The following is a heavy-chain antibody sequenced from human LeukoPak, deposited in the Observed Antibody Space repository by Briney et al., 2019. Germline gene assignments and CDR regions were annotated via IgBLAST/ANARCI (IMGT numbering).Heavy chain of an antibody. CDR1: GFTFSSHG. J-gene: IGHJ4*02. CDR3: AKAPGDRYYFDY. Sequence: GGSLRLSCAASGFTFSSHGMHWVRQAPGKGLAWVAFIRYDGSNKYYADSVKGRFTISRDNSKNTLYLQMNSLRAEDTAVYYCAKAPGDRYYFDYWGQGTLVTVSS. V-gene: IGHV3-30*02. D-gene: IGHD3-16*01. CDR2: IRYDGSNK.